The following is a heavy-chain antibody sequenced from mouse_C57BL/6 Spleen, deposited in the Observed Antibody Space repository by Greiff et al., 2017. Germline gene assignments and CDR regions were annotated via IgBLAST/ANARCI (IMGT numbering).Heavy chain of an antibody. D-gene: IGHD2-1*01. CDR3: TKLSTMVTHWYFDV. CDR2: IDPENGDT. V-gene: IGHV14-4*01. Sequence: EVQLQQSGAELVRPGASVKLSCTASGFNIKDDYMHWVKQRPEQGLEWIGWIDPENGDTEYASKFQGKATITADTSSNTAYLQLSSLTSEDTAVYYCTKLSTMVTHWYFDVWGTGTTVTVAS. J-gene: IGHJ1*03. CDR1: GFNIKDDY.